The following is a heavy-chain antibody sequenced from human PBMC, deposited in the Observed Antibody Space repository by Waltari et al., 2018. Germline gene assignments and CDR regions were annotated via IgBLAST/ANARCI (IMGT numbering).Heavy chain of an antibody. CDR3: ARGGDGSSSTLYYGMDV. V-gene: IGHV4-34*01. CDR2: INHSGST. Sequence: QVQLQQWGAGLLKPSETLSLTCAVYGGSFSGSYWSWIRQPPGKGLEWIGEINHSGSTNYNPSLKSRVTISVDTSKNQFSLKLSSVTAADTAVYYCARGGDGSSSTLYYGMDVWGQGTTVTVSS. J-gene: IGHJ6*02. D-gene: IGHD6-6*01. CDR1: GGSFSGSY.